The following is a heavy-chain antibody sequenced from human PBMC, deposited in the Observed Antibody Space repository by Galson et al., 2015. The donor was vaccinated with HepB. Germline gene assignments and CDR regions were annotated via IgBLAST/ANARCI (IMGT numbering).Heavy chain of an antibody. J-gene: IGHJ4*02. V-gene: IGHV3-33*08. CDR1: EFIFSDYG. CDR2: IWKDGSNK. D-gene: IGHD6-19*01. Sequence: SLRLSCAASEFIFSDYGMHWVRQAPGKGLEWVDLIWKDGSNKYYSDSVKGRFTISRDNSQKTLYLQMNSLRAEDTAIYYCAREDKNVAVAALDSWGQGTMVIVSS. CDR3: AREDKNVAVAALDS.